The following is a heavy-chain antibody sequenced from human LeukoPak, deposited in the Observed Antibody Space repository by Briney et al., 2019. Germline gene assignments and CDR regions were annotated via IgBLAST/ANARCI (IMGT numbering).Heavy chain of an antibody. CDR2: INPNSGGT. D-gene: IGHD5-24*01. CDR1: VYTFTGYY. V-gene: IGHV1-2*02. CDR3: AREDGDGYNSPDYNWFDH. Sequence: GASVKVSCKASVYTFTGYYMHWWRQAPRQRVEGMGWINPNSGGTNYAQKFQGRVTMTRGTSISTAYMELSRLRSDDTAVYYGAREDGDGYNSPDYNWFDHWGQGTLVTVSS. J-gene: IGHJ5*02.